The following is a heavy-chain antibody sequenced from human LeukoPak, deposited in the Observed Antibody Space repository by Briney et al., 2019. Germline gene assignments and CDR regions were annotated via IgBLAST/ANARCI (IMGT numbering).Heavy chain of an antibody. CDR3: ARSTGYSYGYGI. V-gene: IGHV1-69*13. J-gene: IGHJ4*02. CDR1: GGTFSSYA. D-gene: IGHD5-18*01. CDR2: IIPIFGTA. Sequence: ASVKVSCKASGGTFSSYAISWVRQAPGQGLEWMGGIIPIFGTANYAQKFQGRVTITADESTSTAYMELSSLRSEDTAVYYCARSTGYSYGYGIWGQGTLVTVSS.